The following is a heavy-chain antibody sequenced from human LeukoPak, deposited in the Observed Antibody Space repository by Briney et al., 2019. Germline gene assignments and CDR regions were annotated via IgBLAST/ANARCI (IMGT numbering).Heavy chain of an antibody. CDR1: GGSISSYY. Sequence: SETLSLTCTVSGGSISSYYWSWIRQPAGKGLEWIGRIYTSGSTNYNPSLKSRVTMSVDTSKNQFSLKLSSVTAADTAVYYCARVGYVWGSYRYMAFDYWGQGTLVTVSS. CDR2: IYTSGST. CDR3: ARVGYVWGSYRYMAFDY. V-gene: IGHV4-4*07. D-gene: IGHD3-16*02. J-gene: IGHJ4*02.